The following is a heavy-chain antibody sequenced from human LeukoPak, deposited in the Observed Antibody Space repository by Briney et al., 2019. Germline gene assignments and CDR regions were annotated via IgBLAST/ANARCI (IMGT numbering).Heavy chain of an antibody. CDR1: GYTFTSYD. CDR2: MNPNSGNT. V-gene: IGHV1-8*03. J-gene: IGHJ5*02. CDR3: ARGSCLLGRCYSPNWFDP. D-gene: IGHD2-21*02. Sequence: ASVKVSCKASGYTFTSYDINWVRQATGQGLEWMGWMNPNSGNTGYAQKFQGRVTITRNTSISTAYMELSSLRSEDTAVYYCARGSCLLGRCYSPNWFDPWGQGTLVTVSS.